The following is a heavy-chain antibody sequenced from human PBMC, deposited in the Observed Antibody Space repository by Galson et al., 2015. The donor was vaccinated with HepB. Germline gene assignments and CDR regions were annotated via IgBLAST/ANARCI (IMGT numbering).Heavy chain of an antibody. V-gene: IGHV3-30-3*01. J-gene: IGHJ3*01. Sequence: SLRLSCAASGFTFSSYAMHWVRQAPGKGLEWVAVISYDGSNKYYADSVKGRFTISRDNSKNTLYLRMNSLRAEDTAVYYCARTDYYDRGGYFWGQGTMVTVSS. CDR2: ISYDGSNK. CDR3: ARTDYYDRGGYF. CDR1: GFTFSSYA. D-gene: IGHD3-22*01.